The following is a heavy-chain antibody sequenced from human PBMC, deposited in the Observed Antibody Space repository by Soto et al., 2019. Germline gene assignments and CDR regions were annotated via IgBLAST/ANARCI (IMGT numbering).Heavy chain of an antibody. D-gene: IGHD4-4*01. CDR3: ARAGANYSPYNWFDS. CDR1: GGSISSYY. J-gene: IGHJ5*01. V-gene: IGHV4-4*07. Sequence: SETLSLTCIVSGGSISSYYWNWIRQPAGKGLEWIGRIYISGSTNYNPSLKSRVTLSVDASKNQFSLKLSTVTAADTAVYYCARAGANYSPYNWFDSWGQGTLVTVSS. CDR2: IYISGST.